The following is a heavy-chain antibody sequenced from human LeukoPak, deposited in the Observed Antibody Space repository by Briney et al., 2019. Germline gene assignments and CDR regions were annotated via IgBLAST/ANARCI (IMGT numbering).Heavy chain of an antibody. J-gene: IGHJ5*02. CDR3: ARDSLTHYYDSSGYTEGHNWFDP. CDR1: GGTFSSCA. V-gene: IGHV1-69*05. Sequence: ASVKVSCKASGGTFSSCAISWVRQAPGQGLEWMGRIIPIFGTANYAQKFQGRVTITTDESTSTAYMELSSLRSEDTAVYYCARDSLTHYYDSSGYTEGHNWFDPWGQGTLVTVSS. CDR2: IIPIFGTA. D-gene: IGHD3-22*01.